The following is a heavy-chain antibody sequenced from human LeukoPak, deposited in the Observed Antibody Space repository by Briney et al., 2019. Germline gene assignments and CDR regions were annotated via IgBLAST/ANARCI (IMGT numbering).Heavy chain of an antibody. CDR1: GGPISSYY. Sequence: SETLSLTCTVSGGPISSYYWSWIRQPAGKGLEWIGRIYTSGSTNYNPSLKSRVTMSVDTSKNQFSLKLSSVTAADTAVYYCASTPVTYYDYIWGSSSDVFDIWGQGTMVTVSS. CDR3: ASTPVTYYDYIWGSSSDVFDI. D-gene: IGHD3-16*01. CDR2: IYTSGST. V-gene: IGHV4-4*07. J-gene: IGHJ3*02.